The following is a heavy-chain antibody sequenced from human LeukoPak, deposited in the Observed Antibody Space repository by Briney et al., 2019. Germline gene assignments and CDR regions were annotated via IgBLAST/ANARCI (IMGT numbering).Heavy chain of an antibody. J-gene: IGHJ2*01. CDR2: IYTSGST. V-gene: IGHV4-4*07. Sequence: SETLSLTCTVSGGSISSYYWSWIRQPAGKGLEWIGRIYTSGSTNYNPSLKSRVTMSVDTSKNQFSLKLSSVTAADTAVYYCARDLSSSSWYGDWYFDLWGRGTLVTVSS. CDR3: ARDLSSSSWYGDWYFDL. CDR1: GGSISSYY. D-gene: IGHD6-13*01.